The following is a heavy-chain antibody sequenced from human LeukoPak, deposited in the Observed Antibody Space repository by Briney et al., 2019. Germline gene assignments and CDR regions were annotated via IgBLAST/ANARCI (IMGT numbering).Heavy chain of an antibody. D-gene: IGHD2-15*01. V-gene: IGHV2-5*02. CDR2: IYWDDDK. J-gene: IGHJ4*02. CDR3: AHSLCNGGSCYSGFDF. CDR1: GFSLITSGVG. Sequence: SGPTLVKPTQTLTLTCTFSGFSLITSGVGVGWIRQPPGKALEWLALIYWDDDKRYSPSLKNRLSITKDTSKNQVVLTMTNMDPVDTATYYCAHSLCNGGSCYSGFDFWGQGALVTVSS.